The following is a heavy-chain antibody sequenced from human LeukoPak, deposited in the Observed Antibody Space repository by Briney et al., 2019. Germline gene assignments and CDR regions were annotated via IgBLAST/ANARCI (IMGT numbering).Heavy chain of an antibody. CDR3: ARTGYCSSPSCYKSFDY. CDR2: IWYDGSNK. J-gene: IGHJ4*02. CDR1: GFTFSNYG. Sequence: SGGSLRLSCAASGFTFSNYGMYWVRQAPGKGLEWVAVIWYDGSNKYYADSVKGRFNISRDNSNNTLYLQMNSLRAEDTAVYYCARTGYCSSPSCYKSFDYWGQGTLVTVSS. D-gene: IGHD2-2*02. V-gene: IGHV3-33*01.